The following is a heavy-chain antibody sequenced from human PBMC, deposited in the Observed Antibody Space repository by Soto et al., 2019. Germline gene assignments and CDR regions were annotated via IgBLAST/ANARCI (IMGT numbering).Heavy chain of an antibody. D-gene: IGHD4-17*01. J-gene: IGHJ4*02. Sequence: QVQLVESGGGVVQPGRSLRLSCAASGFTFSSYGMHWVRQAPGKGLEWVAVIWYDGSNKYYADSVKGRFTISRDNSKNTLYLQMNSLRAEDTAVCYCARDAVTTSSEYYFDYWGQGTLVTVSS. V-gene: IGHV3-33*01. CDR2: IWYDGSNK. CDR1: GFTFSSYG. CDR3: ARDAVTTSSEYYFDY.